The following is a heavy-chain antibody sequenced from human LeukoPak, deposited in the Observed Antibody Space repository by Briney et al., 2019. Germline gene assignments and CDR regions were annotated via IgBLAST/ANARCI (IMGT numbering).Heavy chain of an antibody. CDR2: IRYDGRNK. CDR3: ATYRQVLLPFES. J-gene: IGHJ4*02. Sequence: GGSLRLSCAASGFTFSNYGMHWVRQAPGKGLEWVGFIRYDGRNKYYADFVKGRFTISRDNSKSTLSLQMNSLRAEDTAIYYCATYRQVLLPFESWGQGTLVTVSS. V-gene: IGHV3-30*02. CDR1: GFTFSNYG. D-gene: IGHD2-8*02.